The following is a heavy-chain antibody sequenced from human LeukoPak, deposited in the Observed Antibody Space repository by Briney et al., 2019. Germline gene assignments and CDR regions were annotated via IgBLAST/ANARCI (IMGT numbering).Heavy chain of an antibody. CDR2: IYYSGST. Sequence: SETLSLTCTVSGGSISSYYWSWIRQPPGKGLEWIGYIYYSGSTNYNPSLKSRVTISVDTSKNQFSLKLSSVTAADTAVYYCATLPTHSPTRQKYCSGGSCYRGVDYWGQGTLVTVSS. D-gene: IGHD2-15*01. V-gene: IGHV4-59*01. CDR3: ATLPTHSPTRQKYCSGGSCYRGVDY. CDR1: GGSISSYY. J-gene: IGHJ4*02.